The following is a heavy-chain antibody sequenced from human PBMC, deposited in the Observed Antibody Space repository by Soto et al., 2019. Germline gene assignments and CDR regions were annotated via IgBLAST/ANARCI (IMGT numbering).Heavy chain of an antibody. Sequence: LRLSCATSGFSFSNYAMSWVRQAPGKGLEWVAGISSSDYTYYVDSLKGRFTISRDNSKNTLYLQMTSLRAEDTAIYYCAKDLIDYSNSYFDYWGQGTLVTVSS. J-gene: IGHJ4*02. D-gene: IGHD4-4*01. CDR3: AKDLIDYSNSYFDY. CDR1: GFSFSNYA. CDR2: ISSSDYT. V-gene: IGHV3-23*01.